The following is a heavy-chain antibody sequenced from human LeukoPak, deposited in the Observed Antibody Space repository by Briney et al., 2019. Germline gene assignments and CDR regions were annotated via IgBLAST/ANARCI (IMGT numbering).Heavy chain of an antibody. CDR3: TRTKRLAYCGGDCYSPFDY. Sequence: GGSLRLSCTASGFTFGDYAMSWFRQAPGKGLEWVGFIRSKAYGGTTEYAASVKGRFTISRDDSKSIAYLQMNSLKTEDTAVYYCTRTKRLAYCGGDCYSPFDYWGQGTLVTVSS. J-gene: IGHJ4*02. V-gene: IGHV3-49*03. CDR2: IRSKAYGGTT. D-gene: IGHD2-21*02. CDR1: GFTFGDYA.